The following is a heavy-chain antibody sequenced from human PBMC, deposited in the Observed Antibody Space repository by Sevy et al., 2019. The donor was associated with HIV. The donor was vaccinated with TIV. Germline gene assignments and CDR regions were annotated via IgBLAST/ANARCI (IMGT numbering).Heavy chain of an antibody. CDR1: GYTLTELS. CDR3: ATVWYYYDSSGYPNWFDP. J-gene: IGHJ5*02. CDR2: FDPEDGET. D-gene: IGHD3-22*01. V-gene: IGHV1-24*01. Sequence: ASVKVSCKVSGYTLTELSMHWVRQAPGKGLEWMGGFDPEDGETIYAQKFQGRVTMTEDTSTDTAYMELSSLRSEDTAVSYCATVWYYYDSSGYPNWFDPWGQGTLVTVSS.